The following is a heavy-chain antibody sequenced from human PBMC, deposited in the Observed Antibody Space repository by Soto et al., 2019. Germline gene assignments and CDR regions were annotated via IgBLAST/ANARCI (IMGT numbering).Heavy chain of an antibody. J-gene: IGHJ4*02. V-gene: IGHV3-23*01. D-gene: IGHD5-18*01. CDR2: ISGSGGST. Sequence: EVQLLESGGGLVQPGGSLRLSCAASGFTFSSYAMSWVRQAPGKGLEWVSAISGSGGSTYYADSVKGRFTISRDNSKNTLYLQMNSLRAEDTAVYYCAKGSPSSRLKLWLILDYWGQGTLVTVSS. CDR3: AKGSPSSRLKLWLILDY. CDR1: GFTFSSYA.